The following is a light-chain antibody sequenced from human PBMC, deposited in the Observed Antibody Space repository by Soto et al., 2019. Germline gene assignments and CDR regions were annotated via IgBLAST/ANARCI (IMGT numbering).Light chain of an antibody. V-gene: IGKV1-5*03. CDR3: HSRA. CDR2: KAS. CDR1: QTISSW. Sequence: DIQMTQSPSSLSASLGDRVTITCRASQTISSWLAWYQQKPGKAPKLLIYKASTLKSGVPSRFSGSGSGTEFTLNISSLQTDDFATYYCHSRAFGQGTRLEIK. J-gene: IGKJ5*01.